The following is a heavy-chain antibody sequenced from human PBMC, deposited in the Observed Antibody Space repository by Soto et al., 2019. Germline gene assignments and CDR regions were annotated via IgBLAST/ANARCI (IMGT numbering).Heavy chain of an antibody. CDR3: ARDLHGGTGYYGMDV. Sequence: QVQLVQSGAEVKKPGASVKVSCKASGYTFTGYYMHWVRQAPGQGLEWMGWINPNSGGTNYAQKFQGWVTMTRDTSISTAYMELSRLRSYDTAVYYCARDLHGGTGYYGMDVWGQGTTVPVSS. J-gene: IGHJ6*02. D-gene: IGHD1-1*01. V-gene: IGHV1-2*04. CDR2: INPNSGGT. CDR1: GYTFTGYY.